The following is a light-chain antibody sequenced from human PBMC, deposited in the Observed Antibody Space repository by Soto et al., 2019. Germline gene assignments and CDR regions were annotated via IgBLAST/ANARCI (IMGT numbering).Light chain of an antibody. CDR2: EVS. CDR3: SSYTSSSTLT. V-gene: IGLV2-14*01. CDR1: SSDVGGYNY. J-gene: IGLJ2*01. Sequence: ALTQPASVSGSPGQSITISCTGTSSDVGGYNYVSWYQQHPGKAPKLMIYEVSNRPSGISNRFSGSKSGNTASLTISGLQAEDEADYYCSSYTSSSTLTFGGGTKLTVL.